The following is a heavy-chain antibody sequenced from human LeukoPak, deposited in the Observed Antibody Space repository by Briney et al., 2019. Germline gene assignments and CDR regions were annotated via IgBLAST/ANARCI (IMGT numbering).Heavy chain of an antibody. Sequence: PGGSLRLSCAASGFTFSSNWMHWVRQGPGKGLVWVSRINLDGRRTDYADSVKGRFTISRDNSKSTLFLQMNSLTAEDTAVYYCARVGYYYDSSGYYRGGYYFDYWGKGTLVTVSS. CDR1: GFTFSSNW. CDR2: INLDGRRT. D-gene: IGHD3-22*01. CDR3: ARVGYYYDSSGYYRGGYYFDY. J-gene: IGHJ4*02. V-gene: IGHV3-74*01.